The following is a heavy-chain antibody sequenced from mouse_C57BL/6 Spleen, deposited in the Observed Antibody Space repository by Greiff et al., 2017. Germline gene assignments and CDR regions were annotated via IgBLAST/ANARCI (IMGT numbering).Heavy chain of an antibody. D-gene: IGHD1-1*01. CDR2: IYPGSGST. V-gene: IGHV1-55*01. Sequence: QVQLQQPGAELVKPGASVKMSCKASGYTFTSYWITWVKQRPGQGLEWIGDIYPGSGSTNYNEKFKSKATLTVDTSSSTAYKQLSSLTSEDSAVYYCATITTVVAGGYWGQGTTLTVSS. CDR3: ATITTVVAGGY. J-gene: IGHJ2*01. CDR1: GYTFTSYW.